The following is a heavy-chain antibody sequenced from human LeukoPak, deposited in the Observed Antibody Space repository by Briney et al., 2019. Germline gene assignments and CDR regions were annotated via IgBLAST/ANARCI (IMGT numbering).Heavy chain of an antibody. J-gene: IGHJ5*02. Sequence: PSETLSLTCTVSGGSINTYYWSWIRQPPGKGLEWIGYIYYPGSTNYNPSLKSRVTISVDTSKNQFSLKMSSVTAADTAVYYCARGQSSSSWYLARFDPWGQGTLVTVSS. V-gene: IGHV4-59*08. D-gene: IGHD6-13*01. CDR3: ARGQSSSSWYLARFDP. CDR1: GGSINTYY. CDR2: IYYPGST.